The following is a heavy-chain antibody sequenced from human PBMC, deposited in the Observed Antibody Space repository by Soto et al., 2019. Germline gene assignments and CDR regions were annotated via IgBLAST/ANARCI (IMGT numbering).Heavy chain of an antibody. Sequence: SETLSLTCTVSGGSIINYYWTWIRQPAGKGLEWVGRIYSSGSTSYNPSLKSRLTMSVDTSENQFSLKLTSVTAADTALYYCARQTTYSSSWFDYWGQGTLVTVSS. CDR2: IYSSGST. CDR1: GGSIINYY. CDR3: ARQTTYSSSWFDY. J-gene: IGHJ5*01. V-gene: IGHV4-4*07. D-gene: IGHD6-13*01.